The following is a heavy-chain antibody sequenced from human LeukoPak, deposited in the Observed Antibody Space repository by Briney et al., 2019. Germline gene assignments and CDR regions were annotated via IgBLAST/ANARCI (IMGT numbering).Heavy chain of an antibody. CDR3: ARVRRIVYSSSSSFDY. D-gene: IGHD6-6*01. CDR1: GYTFTGYY. V-gene: IGHV1-2*02. J-gene: IGHJ4*02. CDR2: INPNSGGT. Sequence: ASVKVSCKASGYTFTGYYMHWVRQAPGQGLEWMGWINPNSGGTNYAQKFRGRVTMTRDTSISTAYMELSRLRSDDTAVYYCARVRRIVYSSSSSFDYWGQGTLVTVSS.